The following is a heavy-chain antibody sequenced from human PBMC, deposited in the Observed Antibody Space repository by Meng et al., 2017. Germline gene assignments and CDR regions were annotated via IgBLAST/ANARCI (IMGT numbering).Heavy chain of an antibody. V-gene: IGHV3-48*03. Sequence: GESLKISCAASGFTFSSYEMNWVRQAPGKGLEWVSYISNSGSTIYYADSVKGRFTISRDNAKNSLYLQMNSLRAEDTAVYYCASTRITMVRGVNDYWGQGTLVTVSS. D-gene: IGHD3-10*01. CDR2: ISNSGSTI. CDR1: GFTFSSYE. J-gene: IGHJ4*02. CDR3: ASTRITMVRGVNDY.